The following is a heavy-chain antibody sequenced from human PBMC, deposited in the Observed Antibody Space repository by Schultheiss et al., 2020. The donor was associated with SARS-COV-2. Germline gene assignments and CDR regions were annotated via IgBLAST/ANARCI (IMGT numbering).Heavy chain of an antibody. V-gene: IGHV3-7*01. CDR1: GFTFSSYW. CDR3: ARARAYYYYYMDV. J-gene: IGHJ6*03. Sequence: GGSLRLSCAASGFTFSSYWMHWVRQAPGKGLEWVANIKQDGSEKYYVDSVKGRFTISRDNAKNSLYLQMNSLRAEDTAVYYCARARAYYYYYMDVWGKGTTVTVSS. D-gene: IGHD3-10*01. CDR2: IKQDGSEK.